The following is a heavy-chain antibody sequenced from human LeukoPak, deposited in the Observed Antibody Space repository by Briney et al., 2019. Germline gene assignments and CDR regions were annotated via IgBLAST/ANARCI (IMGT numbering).Heavy chain of an antibody. CDR2: VNPSNGAT. V-gene: IGHV1-46*01. CDR1: GGTFSSYA. CDR3: ARATQQWFFFDY. D-gene: IGHD3-22*01. Sequence: ASVKVSCKASGGTFSSYAISWVRQAPGQGLEWMGIVNPSNGATSFAQKFQGRVTLTRDTSTSTVYMELSSLRSEDTAMYYCARATQQWFFFDYWGQGTLVTVSS. J-gene: IGHJ4*02.